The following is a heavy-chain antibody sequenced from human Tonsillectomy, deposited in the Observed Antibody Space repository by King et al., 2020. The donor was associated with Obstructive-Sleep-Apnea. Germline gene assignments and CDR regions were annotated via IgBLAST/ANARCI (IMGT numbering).Heavy chain of an antibody. J-gene: IGHJ4*02. CDR1: GFTFSNYA. D-gene: IGHD3-22*01. CDR2: ISYDGTNK. CDR3: AKGQSDYFDNSGYYGVDY. Sequence: VQLVESGGGVVHPGRSLRLSCAASGFTFSNYAMHWVRQAPGKGLGWVAVISYDGTNKYYADSVKGRFTISRDNSKDTLYLQMNSLRPEDTAFYYCAKGQSDYFDNSGYYGVDYWGLGTLVTVSS. V-gene: IGHV3-30*18.